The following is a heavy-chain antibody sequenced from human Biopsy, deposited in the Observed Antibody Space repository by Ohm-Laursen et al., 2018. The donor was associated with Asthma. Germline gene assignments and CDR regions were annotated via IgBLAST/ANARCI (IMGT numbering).Heavy chain of an antibody. V-gene: IGHV4-4*01. CDR1: GGSISVSNW. CDR3: ARRWRSYDSSNYYLDQ. J-gene: IGHJ4*02. D-gene: IGHD3-22*01. CDR2: IYHLGNA. Sequence: PGTLSLTCDVSGGSISVSNWWSWVRQPPGRGLEWIGQIYHLGNANYNPSLKSRVTMSVDKSKNLFSLKLTSVTAEDTAVYFCARRWRSYDSSNYYLDQWGQGTLVTVSS.